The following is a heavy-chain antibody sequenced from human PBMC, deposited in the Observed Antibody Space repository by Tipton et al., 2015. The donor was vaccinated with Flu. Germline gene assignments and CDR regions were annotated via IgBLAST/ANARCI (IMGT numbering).Heavy chain of an antibody. D-gene: IGHD1-1*01. CDR2: IYYSGTT. CDR3: ARDLWNDRRAYYYYGVNV. V-gene: IGHV4-39*07. Sequence: TPSLTCTVSGDSISTTIYYWGWVRQPPGKGLEWIGSIYYSGTTYYNPSLKSRVTISVDPSKNEYSLTLASLTAADTAVYYCARDLWNDRRAYYYYGVNVCGHVTTVTVSS. CDR1: GDSISTTIYY. J-gene: IGHJ6*02.